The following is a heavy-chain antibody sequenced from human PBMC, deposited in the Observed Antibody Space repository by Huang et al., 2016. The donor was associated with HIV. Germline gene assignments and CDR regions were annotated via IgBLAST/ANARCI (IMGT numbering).Heavy chain of an antibody. CDR3: ARQGLWLPPTDPFDY. D-gene: IGHD3-10*01. V-gene: IGHV5-51*01. J-gene: IGHJ4*02. CDR1: GYTFDSYW. Sequence: EVHLVQSGAEVKEPGESLKISCPASGYTFDSYWIGWVRQMPGKGLEWMGVMYPGGSDTRYEPSFQGQVTSSAYQSINTADLQWSSLKASDTAIYFCARQGLWLPPTDPFDYWGQGTPVTVS. CDR2: MYPGGSDT.